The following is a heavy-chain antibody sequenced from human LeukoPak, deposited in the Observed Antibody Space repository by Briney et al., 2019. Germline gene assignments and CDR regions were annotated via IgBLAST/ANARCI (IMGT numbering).Heavy chain of an antibody. V-gene: IGHV3-30*04. J-gene: IGHJ4*02. CDR1: GFTFTSYA. Sequence: PGGSLRLSCAASGFTFTSYAMHWVRQAPGKGLEWVAFISYDGSTKTYADSVKGRFTTSRDISLHLQMNSLRAEDTAVYYCVRNNNNDYWGQGTLVTVSS. D-gene: IGHD2/OR15-2a*01. CDR3: VRNNNNDY. CDR2: ISYDGSTK.